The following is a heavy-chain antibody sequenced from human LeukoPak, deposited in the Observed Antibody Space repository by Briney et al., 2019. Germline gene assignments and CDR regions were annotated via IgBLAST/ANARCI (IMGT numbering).Heavy chain of an antibody. CDR2: INHSGST. Sequence: ASETLSLTCTVSGGSISSGGYYWSWIRQPPGKGLEWIGEINHSGSTNYNPSLKSRVTISVDTSKNQFSLKLISVTAADTAMYYCASHRYTYGNFDYWGQGTLVTVSS. D-gene: IGHD5-18*01. CDR1: GGSISSGGYY. CDR3: ASHRYTYGNFDY. J-gene: IGHJ4*02. V-gene: IGHV4-39*07.